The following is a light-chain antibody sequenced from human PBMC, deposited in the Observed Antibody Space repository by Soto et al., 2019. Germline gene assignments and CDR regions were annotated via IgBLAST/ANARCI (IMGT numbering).Light chain of an antibody. V-gene: IGLV2-8*01. CDR1: SSDVGGYKY. CDR3: SSYAGINNLGV. Sequence: QLVLTQPPSASGSPGQSVTISCTGTSSDVGGYKYVSWYQQHPGKAPKLMIFEVNKRPSGVPDRFSGSKSGNTASLTASGLQAEDEADYYCSSYAGINNLGVFGTGTKLTVL. CDR2: EVN. J-gene: IGLJ1*01.